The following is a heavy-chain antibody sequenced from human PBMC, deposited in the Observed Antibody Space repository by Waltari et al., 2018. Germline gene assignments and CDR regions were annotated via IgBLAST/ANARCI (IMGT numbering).Heavy chain of an antibody. CDR3: TRDRVGYCSGGTCYSRWFDP. D-gene: IGHD2-15*01. Sequence: QVQLVQSGAEVKQPGATVKVSCRASGHSLTESALHWVRAAPGKGLEWLGGFDPEYGEAVYAQEFQGRVTMTEDTSKDTAYMELSSLTYEDTAVYYCTRDRVGYCSGGTCYSRWFDPWGQGTLVTVSS. CDR1: GHSLTESA. J-gene: IGHJ5*02. CDR2: FDPEYGEA. V-gene: IGHV1-24*01.